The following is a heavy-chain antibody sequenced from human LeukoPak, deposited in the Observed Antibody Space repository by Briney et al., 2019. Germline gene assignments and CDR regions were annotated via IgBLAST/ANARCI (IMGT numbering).Heavy chain of an antibody. CDR3: ARSEGYFDY. V-gene: IGHV6-1*01. CDR1: GDSVSSKSAA. CDR2: TYYRSKWYN. Sequence: SQTLPLTCAISGDSVSSKSAAWNWIRQSPSRGLEWLGRTYYRSKWYNEYVVSMKSRITINPDTSKNQFSLQLKSMTPEDTVVYYCARSEGYFDYWGQGTLVTVSP. J-gene: IGHJ4*02.